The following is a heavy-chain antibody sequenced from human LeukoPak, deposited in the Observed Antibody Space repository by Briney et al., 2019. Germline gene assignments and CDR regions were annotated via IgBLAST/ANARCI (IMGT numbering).Heavy chain of an antibody. Sequence: ASVKVSCKASGYTFTSYDINWVRQATGQGLEWMGWMNPNSGNTGYAQKFQGRVTMTRNTSISTAYMELSSLRSEDTAVYYCASRGEGSSWYGGYYYYGMDVWGQGTTVTVSS. D-gene: IGHD6-13*01. CDR1: GYTFTSYD. J-gene: IGHJ6*02. CDR2: MNPNSGNT. V-gene: IGHV1-8*01. CDR3: ASRGEGSSWYGGYYYYGMDV.